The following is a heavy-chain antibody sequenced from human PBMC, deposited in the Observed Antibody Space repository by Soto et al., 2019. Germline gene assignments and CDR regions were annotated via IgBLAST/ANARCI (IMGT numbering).Heavy chain of an antibody. V-gene: IGHV4-34*01. CDR3: ARENQPRGLYFYYNGVDV. CDR1: GGSFSGYY. Sequence: PSETLSLTCAVYGGSFSGYYWSWIRQPPGKGLEWIGEINHSGSTNYNPSLKSRVTISVDTSKNQFSLKLSSVTAADTAVYYCARENQPRGLYFYYNGVDVWGQGTTVTVSS. CDR2: INHSGST. D-gene: IGHD2-2*01. J-gene: IGHJ6*02.